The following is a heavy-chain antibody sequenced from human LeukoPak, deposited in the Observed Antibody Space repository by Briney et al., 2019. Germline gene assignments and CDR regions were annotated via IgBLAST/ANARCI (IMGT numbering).Heavy chain of an antibody. CDR1: GFTFSSYG. Sequence: GGSLRLSCVASGFTFSSYGMHWVRQAPGKGLEWVAVIWYDGSNDYYANSVKGRFTISRDNSKNTLYLQMNSLRAEDTAVYFCARKNTQDPFDIWGQGTMVTVSS. D-gene: IGHD2-15*01. V-gene: IGHV3-33*01. CDR2: IWYDGSND. J-gene: IGHJ3*02. CDR3: ARKNTQDPFDI.